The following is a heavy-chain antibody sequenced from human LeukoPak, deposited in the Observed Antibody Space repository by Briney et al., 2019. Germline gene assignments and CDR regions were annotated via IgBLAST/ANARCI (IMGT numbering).Heavy chain of an antibody. CDR2: ISSSSSNTI. D-gene: IGHD1-26*01. Sequence: GGSLRLSCEASGFTFSSYAMHWVRQAPGKGLEWVSYISSSSSNTIYYADSVKGRFTISRDNAKNSLYLQMNSLRAEDTAVYYCARGSGSYSFNLLGFDPWGQGTLVTVSS. J-gene: IGHJ5*02. CDR1: GFTFSSYA. CDR3: ARGSGSYSFNLLGFDP. V-gene: IGHV3-48*01.